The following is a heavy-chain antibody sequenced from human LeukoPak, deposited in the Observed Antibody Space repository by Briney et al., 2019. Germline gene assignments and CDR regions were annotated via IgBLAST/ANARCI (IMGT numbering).Heavy chain of an antibody. CDR2: ISAYNGNT. Sequence: GASVKVCCKASGFTFTSSVFSWVRRAPGQGLEWMGWISAYNGNTNYAQKFQDRVTMTTDTSTSTAYMDLRSLRSDDTAVYYCARGGASGSYGLDAWGQGTTVTVPS. J-gene: IGHJ6*02. CDR1: GFTFTSSV. V-gene: IGHV1-18*01. D-gene: IGHD1-26*01. CDR3: ARGGASGSYGLDA.